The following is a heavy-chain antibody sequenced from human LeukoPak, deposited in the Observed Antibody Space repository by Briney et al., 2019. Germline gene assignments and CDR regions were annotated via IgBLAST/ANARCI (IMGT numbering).Heavy chain of an antibody. J-gene: IGHJ4*02. D-gene: IGHD5-18*01. V-gene: IGHV4-34*01. CDR3: ARRVDTAFDY. CDR1: GGSISSYY. CDR2: INHSGST. Sequence: SETLSLTCTVSGGSISSYYWSWIRQPPGKGLEWIGEINHSGSTNYNPSLKSRVTISVDTSKNQFSLKLSPVTAADTAVYYCARRVDTAFDYWGQGTLVTVSS.